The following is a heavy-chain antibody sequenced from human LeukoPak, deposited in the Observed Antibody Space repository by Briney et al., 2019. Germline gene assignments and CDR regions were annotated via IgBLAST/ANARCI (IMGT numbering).Heavy chain of an antibody. V-gene: IGHV3-33*01. J-gene: IGHJ6*02. CDR3: ARGHLTGTNYYYYGMDV. CDR2: IWYDGSNK. CDR1: GFTFSSYG. D-gene: IGHD1-7*01. Sequence: GGSLRLSCAASGFTFSSYGMHWVRQAPGKGLEWVAVIWYDGSNKYYADSVKGRFTISRDNSKNTLYLQMNSLRAEDTAVYYCARGHLTGTNYYYYGMDVWGQGTTVTVSS.